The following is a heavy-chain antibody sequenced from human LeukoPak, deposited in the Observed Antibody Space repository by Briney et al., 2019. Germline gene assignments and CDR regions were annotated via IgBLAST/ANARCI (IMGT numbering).Heavy chain of an antibody. CDR2: ISVSGST. Sequence: PGGSLRLSCAASGFTFRSYAMSWVRQAPGKGLEWVSGISVSGSTYYADSVKGRFTISRDNSKNTLYLQMNSLRAEDTAVYYCAREGGSYQEFDYWGQGTLVTVSS. CDR1: GFTFRSYA. V-gene: IGHV3-23*01. J-gene: IGHJ4*02. D-gene: IGHD1-26*01. CDR3: AREGGSYQEFDY.